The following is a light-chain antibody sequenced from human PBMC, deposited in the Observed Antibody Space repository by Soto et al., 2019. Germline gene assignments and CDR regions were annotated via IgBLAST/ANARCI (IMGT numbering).Light chain of an antibody. V-gene: IGLV2-14*03. CDR3: SSYASNSPVV. J-gene: IGLJ3*02. Sequence: QSALNQPASVSGSPGQSITISCTGTSSDVGGYNYVSWYQQHPGKAPKLMIFDVSNRPSGISYRFSGSKSGNTASLTISGLQAEDEADYYCSSYASNSPVVFGGGTKVTVL. CDR2: DVS. CDR1: SSDVGGYNY.